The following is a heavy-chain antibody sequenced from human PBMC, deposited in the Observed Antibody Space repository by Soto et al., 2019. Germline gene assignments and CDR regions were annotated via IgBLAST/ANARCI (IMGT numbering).Heavy chain of an antibody. J-gene: IGHJ4*02. CDR2: ISGSSGFV. V-gene: IGHV3-21*01. D-gene: IGHD7-27*01. CDR3: ARDDVSRTGEEGLLDY. CDR1: GFTFSNHN. Sequence: EVQLVESGGGLVKPGGSLRLSCTASGFTFSNHNMNWVRQAPGKGLEWVSSISGSSGFVSYADSVKGRFTISRHNAKYSVFLQMNSLRVEHTAEYFCARDDVSRTGEEGLLDYWGQGTLVTVSS.